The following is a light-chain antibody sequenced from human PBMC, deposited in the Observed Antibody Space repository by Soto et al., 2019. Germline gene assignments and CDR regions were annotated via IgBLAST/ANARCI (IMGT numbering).Light chain of an antibody. CDR1: QSVSSN. CDR2: DAS. CDR3: QQRSNWPPVT. Sequence: EIGLTQSPATLSLSPGERATLSCRASQSVSSNLAWYQQKPGQAPRLLIYDASTRATGIPARFSGCGSGTDFSLTISSREPEDVAVYYCQQRSNWPPVTFGQGTKLEIK. V-gene: IGKV3-11*01. J-gene: IGKJ2*01.